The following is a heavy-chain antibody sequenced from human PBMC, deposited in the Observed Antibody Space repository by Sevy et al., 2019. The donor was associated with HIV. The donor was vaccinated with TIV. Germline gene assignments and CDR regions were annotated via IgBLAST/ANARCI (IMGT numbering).Heavy chain of an antibody. CDR3: AKRERVYYYYMDV. Sequence: GGSLRLSCAASGLTFSSYAMSWVRQAPGKGLDWGEGISGSGGSTYYADSVKGRFTISRDNSKNTLYLQMNSLRAEYTAVYYCAKRERVYYYYMDVWGKGTTVTVSS. CDR1: GLTFSSYA. V-gene: IGHV3-23*01. J-gene: IGHJ6*03. CDR2: ISGSGGST. D-gene: IGHD1-26*01.